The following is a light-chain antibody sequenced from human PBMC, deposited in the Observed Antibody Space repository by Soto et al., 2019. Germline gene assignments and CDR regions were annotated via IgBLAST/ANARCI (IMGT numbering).Light chain of an antibody. Sequence: QSVLTQPPSASGSPGQSLTISCTGTSSDVGFYNFVSWYQQRPGKAPKLVIYEVTKRPSGVPDRFSGSKSGNTASLTVSGLQAEDEADYYCSSYAGSNNFVFGTGTKVTVL. J-gene: IGLJ1*01. V-gene: IGLV2-8*01. CDR1: SSDVGFYNF. CDR3: SSYAGSNNFV. CDR2: EVT.